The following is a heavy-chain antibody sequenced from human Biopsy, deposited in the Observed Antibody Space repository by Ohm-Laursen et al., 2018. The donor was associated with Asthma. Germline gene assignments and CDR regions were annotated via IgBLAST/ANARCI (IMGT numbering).Heavy chain of an antibody. CDR2: THHRGYN. Sequence: TLSLTCAVYGGSFSSNYWSWIRQTPGKGLEWLGDTHHRGYNNYKPPLSRRPALSVATSKNQFSPRLTSVTAADTAVYYCARGSSSRLSQWELRVSGGKRAHSYYGMDVWGQGTTVTVSS. V-gene: IGHV4-34*01. CDR3: ARGSSSRLSQWELRVSGGKRAHSYYGMDV. J-gene: IGHJ6*02. D-gene: IGHD1-26*01. CDR1: GGSFSSNY.